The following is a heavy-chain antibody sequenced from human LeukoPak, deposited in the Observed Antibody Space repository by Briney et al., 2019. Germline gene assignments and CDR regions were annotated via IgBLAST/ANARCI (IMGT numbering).Heavy chain of an antibody. J-gene: IGHJ6*03. CDR1: GFTFSSHG. CDR2: ISGSGDYT. Sequence: GGTLRLSCAASGFTFSSHGMSWVRQAPGKGLEWVSTISGSGDYTYYADSVKGRFTISRDNSKNTLYLQMNSLRAEDTAVYYCARVDGGSGLNYYYYYYMDVWGKGTTVTVSS. CDR3: ARVDGGSGLNYYYYYYMDV. D-gene: IGHD2-15*01. V-gene: IGHV3-23*01.